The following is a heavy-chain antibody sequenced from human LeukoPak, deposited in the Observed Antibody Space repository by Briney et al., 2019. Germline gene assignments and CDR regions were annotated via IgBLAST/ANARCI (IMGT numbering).Heavy chain of an antibody. CDR3: ARGLRVGANDY. Sequence: PSETLSLTCAVYGGSFSGYYWSWIRQPPGKGLEWIGEINHSGSTNYNPSLKSRVTISVDTSKNQFSLKLSSVTAADTAVYYCARGLRVGANDYWGQGILVTVSS. CDR1: GGSFSGYY. J-gene: IGHJ4*02. V-gene: IGHV4-34*01. CDR2: INHSGST. D-gene: IGHD1-26*01.